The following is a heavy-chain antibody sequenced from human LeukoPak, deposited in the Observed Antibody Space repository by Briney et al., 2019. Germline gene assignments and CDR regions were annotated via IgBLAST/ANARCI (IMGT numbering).Heavy chain of an antibody. CDR2: ISYDGSNK. CDR3: AKGPGTPFYFDY. CDR1: GFTFSSYG. J-gene: IGHJ4*02. Sequence: PGGSLRLSCAASGFTFSSYGMHWVRQAPGKGLEWVAVISYDGSNKYYADSVKGRFTISRDNSKNTLYLQMNSLRAEDTAVYYCAKGPGTPFYFDYWGQGTLVTVSS. D-gene: IGHD1-14*01. V-gene: IGHV3-30*18.